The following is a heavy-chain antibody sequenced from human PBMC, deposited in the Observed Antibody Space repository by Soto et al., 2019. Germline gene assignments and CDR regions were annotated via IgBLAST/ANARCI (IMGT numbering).Heavy chain of an antibody. J-gene: IGHJ4*02. CDR3: ARGEWLATIKPYFAY. D-gene: IGHD5-12*01. V-gene: IGHV4-59*01. CDR2: IYYSGST. CDR1: VGSMSSYY. Sequence: SETLSLTCTFSVGSMSSYYWSWIRESPGKGLEWIGYIYYSGSTNYNPSLKSRVAISLDTSKNQFSLMLSSVTAADTAVYYCARGEWLATIKPYFAYWGQGTLVIVS.